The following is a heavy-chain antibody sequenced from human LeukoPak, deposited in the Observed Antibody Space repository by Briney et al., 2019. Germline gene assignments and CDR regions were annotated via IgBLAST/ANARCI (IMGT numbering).Heavy chain of an antibody. CDR3: ARGRGRGVLITTSRRSFWFDS. CDR1: GGSFSSYY. CDR2: INHSGST. V-gene: IGHV4-34*01. Sequence: SETLSLTCAVYGGSFSSYYWSWIRQPPGKGLEWIGEINHSGSTTYKPSLKSRVTISLDTSKNQFSLKLSSVTAADTAVYYCARGRGRGVLITTSRRSFWFDSWGQGTLVTVSS. J-gene: IGHJ5*01. D-gene: IGHD3-22*01.